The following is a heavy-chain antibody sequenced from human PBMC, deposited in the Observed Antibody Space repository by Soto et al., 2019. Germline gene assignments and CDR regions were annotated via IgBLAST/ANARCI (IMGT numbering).Heavy chain of an antibody. V-gene: IGHV4-38-2*01. CDR1: GDSISSAYY. CDR2: IFHSGNT. CDR3: ARHPQIFGVVRWFAP. D-gene: IGHD3-3*01. Sequence: SETLSLTCAVSGDSISSAYYWGWIRQPPGKGLEWIGSIFHSGNTYYNSSLKSRVTISVDMSKNHFSLKLSSATAADTAVYYCARHPQIFGVVRWFAPWGQGTLVTVSS. J-gene: IGHJ5*02.